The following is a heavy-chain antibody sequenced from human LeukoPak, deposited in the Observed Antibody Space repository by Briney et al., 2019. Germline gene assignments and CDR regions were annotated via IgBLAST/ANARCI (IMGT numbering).Heavy chain of an antibody. CDR2: IYPGDSDT. CDR3: ARSMITFGGVNVNHWFDP. J-gene: IGHJ5*02. CDR1: GYSFTSYW. D-gene: IGHD3-16*02. Sequence: GESLKISCKGSGYSFTSYWIGWVRQMPGKGLEWMGIIYPGDSDTRYSPSFQGQVTIPADKSISTAYLQWSSLKASDTAMYYCARSMITFGGVNVNHWFDPWGQGTLVTVSS. V-gene: IGHV5-51*01.